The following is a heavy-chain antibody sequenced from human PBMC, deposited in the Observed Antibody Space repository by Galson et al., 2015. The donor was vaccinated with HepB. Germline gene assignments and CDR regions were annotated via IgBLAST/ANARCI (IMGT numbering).Heavy chain of an antibody. CDR2: ISAYNVNT. V-gene: IGHV1-18*01. Sequence: SVKVSCKASGYRFISYGISWVRQAPGQGLEWMGWISAYNVNTKYAQEFQGRVTMTTDTSTSTAYMELRSLRSDDTAVYYCARDLGDYYDSSGYFIPTDYWGQGTLVTVSS. CDR1: GYRFISYG. D-gene: IGHD3-22*01. CDR3: ARDLGDYYDSSGYFIPTDY. J-gene: IGHJ4*02.